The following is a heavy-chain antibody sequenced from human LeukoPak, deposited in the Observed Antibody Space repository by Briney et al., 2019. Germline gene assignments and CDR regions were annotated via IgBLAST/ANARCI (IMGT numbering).Heavy chain of an antibody. V-gene: IGHV3-33*01. CDR1: GFKFSSYG. CDR3: ARENVAAATIWFDP. CDR2: IWYDGSNE. J-gene: IGHJ5*02. D-gene: IGHD6-13*01. Sequence: PGGSLRLSCAASGFKFSSYGMHWVRQTPGKGLEWVAFIWYDGSNEYYGDSVKGRFTISRDNSKNTLYLQMNNLRAEDTAVYYCARENVAAATIWFDPWGQGTLVTVSS.